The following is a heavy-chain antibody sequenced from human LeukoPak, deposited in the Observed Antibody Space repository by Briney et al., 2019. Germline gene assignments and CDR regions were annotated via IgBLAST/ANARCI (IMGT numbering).Heavy chain of an antibody. J-gene: IGHJ4*02. CDR3: AKDLGYYDSSGYIY. D-gene: IGHD3-22*01. CDR1: GFTFSSYA. Sequence: GGSLRLSCAASGFTFSSYAMSWVRQAPGKGLEWVSVISGSGGTTYYADSVKGRFTISRDNSKNTLYLQMNSLRAEDTAIYYCAKDLGYYDSSGYIYWGQGTLVTVSS. CDR2: ISGSGGTT. V-gene: IGHV3-23*01.